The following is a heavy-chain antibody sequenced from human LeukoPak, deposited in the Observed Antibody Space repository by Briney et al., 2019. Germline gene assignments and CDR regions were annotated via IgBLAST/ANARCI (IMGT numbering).Heavy chain of an antibody. CDR3: AELGITMIGGV. J-gene: IGHJ6*04. D-gene: IGHD3-10*02. CDR1: GFTFSDYS. Sequence: PGGSLRLSCAASGFTFSDYSMNWVRQTPRKGLEWVSCISGSGSYIYYADSVKGRFTISRDNAKNSLHLQVNSLRAEDTAVYYCAELGITMIGGVWGKGTTVTISS. CDR2: ISGSGSYI. V-gene: IGHV3-21*06.